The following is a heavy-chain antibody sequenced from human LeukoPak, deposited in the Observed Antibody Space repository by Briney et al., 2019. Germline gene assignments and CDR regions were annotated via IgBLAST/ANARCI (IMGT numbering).Heavy chain of an antibody. Sequence: ASVKVSCKASGYTFTSYYMHWVRQAPGQGLEWMGIINPSGGSTSYAQKFQGRVTMTRDTSTSTVYMELSSLRSEDTAVYYCARVGQHDCSSTSCLVGARFDPWGQGTLVTVSP. V-gene: IGHV1-46*01. CDR1: GYTFTSYY. CDR2: INPSGGST. CDR3: ARVGQHDCSSTSCLVGARFDP. D-gene: IGHD2-2*01. J-gene: IGHJ5*02.